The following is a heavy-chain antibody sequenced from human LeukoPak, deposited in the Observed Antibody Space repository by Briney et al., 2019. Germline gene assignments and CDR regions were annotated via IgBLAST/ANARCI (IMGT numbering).Heavy chain of an antibody. V-gene: IGHV1-2*02. D-gene: IGHD1-14*01. CDR2: INPNSGGT. CDR3: ARVSSEPMGATDY. Sequence: ASVKVSCKASGYTFTDYYIHWVRQAPGQGLEWMGWINPNSGGTNYAEKFQGRVTMTRGTSISTAYMELSRLRSDGTAVHYCARVSSEPMGATDYWGQGTLVTVSS. J-gene: IGHJ4*02. CDR1: GYTFTDYY.